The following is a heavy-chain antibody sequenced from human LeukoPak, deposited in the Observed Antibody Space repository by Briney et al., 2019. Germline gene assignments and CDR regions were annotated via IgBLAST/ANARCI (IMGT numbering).Heavy chain of an antibody. CDR3: ARDLQQLGQHNFDY. Sequence: GGSLRLSRAASGFTFSSYSMNWVRQAPGKGLEWVSYISSSSSTIYYADSVKGRFTISRDNAKNSLYLQMNSLRAEDTAVYYCARDLQQLGQHNFDYWGQGTLVTVSS. CDR1: GFTFSSYS. D-gene: IGHD6-13*01. V-gene: IGHV3-48*01. J-gene: IGHJ4*02. CDR2: ISSSSSTI.